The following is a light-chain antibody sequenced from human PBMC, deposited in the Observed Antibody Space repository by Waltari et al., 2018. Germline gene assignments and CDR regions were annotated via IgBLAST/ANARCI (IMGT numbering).Light chain of an antibody. J-gene: IGLJ3*02. CDR3: LLSYSGSWV. V-gene: IGLV7-46*01. CDR1: TGDVTSGHY. Sequence: QTVVTQEPSLTVSPGGTVTLPCASSTGDVTSGHYPYWFQQKPGHAPRTLIYETSNKHSWTPARFSGSLLGGKAALTLSGAQAEDEADYYCLLSYSGSWVFGGGTKLTVL. CDR2: ETS.